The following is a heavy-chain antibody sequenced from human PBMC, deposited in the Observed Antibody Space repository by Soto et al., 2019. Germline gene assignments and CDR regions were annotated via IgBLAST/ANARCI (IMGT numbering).Heavy chain of an antibody. CDR2: INAGNGNT. CDR3: ARSGKYSSSRAGMDV. Sequence: QVQLVQSGAEVKKPGASVKVSCKASGYTFTSYAMHWVRQAPGQRLEWMGWINAGNGNTKNSQKFQGRVTITRDTPASTAYMEMNSLRSEDTAVYYCARSGKYSSSRAGMDVWGKGTTVTVSS. V-gene: IGHV1-3*01. CDR1: GYTFTSYA. D-gene: IGHD6-6*01. J-gene: IGHJ6*03.